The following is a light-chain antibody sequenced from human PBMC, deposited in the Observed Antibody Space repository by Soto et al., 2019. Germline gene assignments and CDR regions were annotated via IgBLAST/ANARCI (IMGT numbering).Light chain of an antibody. V-gene: IGLV2-14*01. CDR3: TSYTTSGTWV. CDR1: SSDIGGYNY. CDR2: EVT. Sequence: QSALTQPASVSGSPGQSITISCTGTSSDIGGYNYVSWYQQHPGKAPKLLIYEVTNRPSGVSNRFSGSKSSNTASLTISGLQADDEADYHCTSYTTSGTWVFGGGTKLTVL. J-gene: IGLJ3*02.